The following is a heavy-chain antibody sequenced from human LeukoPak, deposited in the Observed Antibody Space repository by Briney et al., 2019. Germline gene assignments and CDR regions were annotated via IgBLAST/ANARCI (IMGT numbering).Heavy chain of an antibody. V-gene: IGHV3-7*01. CDR2: IKQDGSEK. J-gene: IGHJ6*02. D-gene: IGHD6-13*01. Sequence: GGSLRLSCAASGFTFSSYWMSWVRQAPGKGLEWVANIKQDGSEKYYVDSVKGRFTISRDNAKNSLYLQMSSLRAEDTAVYYCARENRIAAAGPTGYYYYGMDVWGQGTTVTVSS. CDR1: GFTFSSYW. CDR3: ARENRIAAAGPTGYYYYGMDV.